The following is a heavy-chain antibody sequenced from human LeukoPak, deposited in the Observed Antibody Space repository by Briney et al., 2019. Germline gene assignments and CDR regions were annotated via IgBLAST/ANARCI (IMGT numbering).Heavy chain of an antibody. D-gene: IGHD6-6*01. CDR1: GGSFSGYY. CDR2: IYTSGST. CDR3: AKYSSSGNEIFDY. V-gene: IGHV4-59*10. Sequence: SETLSLTCAVYGGSFSGYYWSWIRQPAGKGLEWIGRIYTSGSTNYNPSLKSRVTMSVDTSKNQFSLKLSSVTAADTAVYYCAKYSSSGNEIFDYWGQGTLVTVSS. J-gene: IGHJ4*02.